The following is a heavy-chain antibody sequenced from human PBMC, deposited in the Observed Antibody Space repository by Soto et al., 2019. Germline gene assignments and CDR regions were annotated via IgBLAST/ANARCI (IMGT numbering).Heavy chain of an antibody. CDR3: AKDLYYAVVAAGRGNYYGMDV. D-gene: IGHD2-15*01. J-gene: IGHJ6*02. V-gene: IGHV3-23*01. CDR1: GFTFSSYA. Sequence: GGSLRLSCAASGFTFSSYAMSWVRQAPGKGLEWVSAISGSGGSTYYADSVKGRFTISRDNSKNTLYLQMNSLRAEDTAVYYFAKDLYYAVVAAGRGNYYGMDVWGQGT. CDR2: ISGSGGST.